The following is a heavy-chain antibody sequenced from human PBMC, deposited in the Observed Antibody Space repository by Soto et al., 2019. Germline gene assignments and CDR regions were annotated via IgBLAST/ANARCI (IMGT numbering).Heavy chain of an antibody. CDR3: AKKLGPSAFDL. CDR2: IIPVLDLT. CDR1: GGTFTDYT. D-gene: IGHD1-26*01. V-gene: IGHV1-69*02. Sequence: QVQLVQSGAEVKKPGSSVKVSCKASGGTFTDYTITWLRQAPGQGLEWMGRIIPVLDLTNYAQKFQGRVTITAYKSTTTSYMELSGLTSEDTAVYYCAKKLGPSAFDLWGRGTLVTVSS. J-gene: IGHJ2*01.